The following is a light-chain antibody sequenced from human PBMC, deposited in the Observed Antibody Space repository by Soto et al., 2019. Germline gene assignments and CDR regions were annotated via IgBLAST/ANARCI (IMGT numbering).Light chain of an antibody. CDR1: QSVSSSY. Sequence: EIVLTQSPGTLSLSPGERATLSCRASQSVSSSYLAWYQQKPGQAPRLLIYGASSRATGIPDRFSGSGSGTDFTLTISRLEPDDFAVYYCPQYCSLLTFGGGPKVEIK. CDR2: GAS. J-gene: IGKJ4*01. CDR3: PQYCSLLT. V-gene: IGKV3-20*01.